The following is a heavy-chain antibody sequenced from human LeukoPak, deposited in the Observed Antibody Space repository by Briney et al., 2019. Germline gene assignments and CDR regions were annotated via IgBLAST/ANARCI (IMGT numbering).Heavy chain of an antibody. CDR3: ERDKGPSYLSSFDY. CDR1: GFTFSSYV. V-gene: IGHV3-30*04. D-gene: IGHD2-2*01. Sequence: GGSLRLSCAASGFTFSSYVMHCVRQAPGKVREGVAIISYDGSNEYYADSVKGRFTISRDNSKNTLYLQMNSMRAADTAVYYCERDKGPSYLSSFDYWGKGTLVTVSS. CDR2: ISYDGSNE. J-gene: IGHJ4*02.